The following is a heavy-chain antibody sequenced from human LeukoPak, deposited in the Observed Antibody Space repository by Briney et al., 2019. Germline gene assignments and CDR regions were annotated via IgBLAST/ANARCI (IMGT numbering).Heavy chain of an antibody. V-gene: IGHV4-59*11. CDR3: ARDCSSTSCYTGMYAFDI. J-gene: IGHJ3*02. Sequence: SETLSLTCTVSGGSISSHYWSWIRQPPGKGLEWIGYIYYSGSTNYNPSLKSRATISVDTSKNQFSLKLNSVTAEDTAVYYCARDCSSTSCYTGMYAFDIWGQGTMVTVSS. CDR1: GGSISSHY. CDR2: IYYSGST. D-gene: IGHD2-2*02.